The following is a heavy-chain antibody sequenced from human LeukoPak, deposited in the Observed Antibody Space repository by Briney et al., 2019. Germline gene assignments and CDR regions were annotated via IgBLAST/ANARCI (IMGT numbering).Heavy chain of an antibody. CDR1: GFTFSSYG. D-gene: IGHD2-2*01. CDR3: ARGGKIVVVPAAIRPMRTVRYGMDV. J-gene: IGHJ6*02. V-gene: IGHV3-33*01. CDR2: IWYDGSNK. Sequence: SGGSLRLSCAASGFTFSSYGMHWVRQAPGKGLEWVAVIWYDGSNKYYADSVKGRFTISRDNSKNTLYLQMNSLRAEDTAVYYCARGGKIVVVPAAIRPMRTVRYGMDVWGQGTTVTVSS.